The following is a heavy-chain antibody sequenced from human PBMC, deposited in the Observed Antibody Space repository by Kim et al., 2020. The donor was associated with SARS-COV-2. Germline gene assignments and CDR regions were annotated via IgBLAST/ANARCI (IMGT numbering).Heavy chain of an antibody. CDR1: GGTFSSYA. J-gene: IGHJ6*02. CDR3: ARTSWARTIKIAAAGAPYYYYGMDV. V-gene: IGHV1-69*13. Sequence: SVKVSCKASGGTFSSYAISWVRQAPGQGLEWMGGIIPIFGTANYAQKLQGRVTITADESTSTAYMELSSVRSEDTAVYYCARTSWARTIKIAAAGAPYYYYGMDVWGQGTTVTVSS. D-gene: IGHD6-13*01. CDR2: IIPIFGTA.